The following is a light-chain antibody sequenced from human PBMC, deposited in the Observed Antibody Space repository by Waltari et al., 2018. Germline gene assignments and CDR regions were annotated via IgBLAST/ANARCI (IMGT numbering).Light chain of an antibody. J-gene: IGLJ3*02. CDR3: ATWDVTLNGVV. V-gene: IGLV1-44*01. Sequence: QSVLTQPPSASGTPGPTVTISCSGTTSNIGQRTVSSYQQVPGTAPKLLIYKNDERPSGVPGRFSGSKSGTSASLAISGLQSDDDSDYFCATWDVTLNGVVFGGGTRLTVL. CDR2: KND. CDR1: TSNIGQRT.